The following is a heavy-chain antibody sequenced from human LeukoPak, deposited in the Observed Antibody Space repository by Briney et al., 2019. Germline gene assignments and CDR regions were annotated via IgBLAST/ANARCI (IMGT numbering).Heavy chain of an antibody. D-gene: IGHD3-22*01. Sequence: ASVKVSCKASGYTFTSYGISWVRQAPGQGLEWMGWIGAYNGNTNYAQRLQGRVTMTTDTSTSTAYMELRSLRSDDTAVYYCARQYYYDSSGPYYYYGMDVWGQGTTVTVSS. CDR3: ARQYYYDSSGPYYYYGMDV. V-gene: IGHV1-18*01. CDR1: GYTFTSYG. CDR2: IGAYNGNT. J-gene: IGHJ6*02.